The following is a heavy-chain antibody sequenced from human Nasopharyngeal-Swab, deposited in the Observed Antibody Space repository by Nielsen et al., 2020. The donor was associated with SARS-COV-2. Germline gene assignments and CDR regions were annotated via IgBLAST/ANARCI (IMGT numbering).Heavy chain of an antibody. V-gene: IGHV3-21*01. J-gene: IGHJ6*02. CDR2: ISSSSSYI. D-gene: IGHD5-12*01. Sequence: GESLKISCAASGFTFSSYAMHWVRQAPGKGLEWVSSISSSSSYIYYADSVKGRFTISRDNAKNSLYLQMNSLRAEDTAVYYCARVRVVATTYYYYGMDVWGQGTTVTVSS. CDR3: ARVRVVATTYYYYGMDV. CDR1: GFTFSSYA.